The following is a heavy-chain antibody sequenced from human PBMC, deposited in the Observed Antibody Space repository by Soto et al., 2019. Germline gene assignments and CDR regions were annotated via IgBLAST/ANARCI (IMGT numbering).Heavy chain of an antibody. Sequence: GGSLRLSCAASGFTFSSYAMSWVRQAPGKGLEWVSAISGSGGSTYYADSVKGRFTISRDNSKNTLYLQMNSLRAEDTAVYYCAKDLGGLFGEIIGYMDVWGKGTTVTVSS. D-gene: IGHD3-10*02. CDR1: GFTFSSYA. CDR2: ISGSGGST. CDR3: AKDLGGLFGEIIGYMDV. J-gene: IGHJ6*03. V-gene: IGHV3-23*01.